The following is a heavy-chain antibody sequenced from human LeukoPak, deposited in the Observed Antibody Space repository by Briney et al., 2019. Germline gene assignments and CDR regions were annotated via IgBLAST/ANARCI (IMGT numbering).Heavy chain of an antibody. CDR1: GYSFTSYW. CDR2: IYPGDSDT. V-gene: IGHV5-51*01. CDR3: ARPGRLWESPGAFDI. D-gene: IGHD5-18*01. J-gene: IGHJ3*02. Sequence: GESLKISCKGSGYSFTSYWIGWVRQMPGKGLEWMGIIYPGDSDTRYSPSLQGQVTISADKSISTAYLQWSSLKASDTAMYYCARPGRLWESPGAFDIWGQGTMVTVSS.